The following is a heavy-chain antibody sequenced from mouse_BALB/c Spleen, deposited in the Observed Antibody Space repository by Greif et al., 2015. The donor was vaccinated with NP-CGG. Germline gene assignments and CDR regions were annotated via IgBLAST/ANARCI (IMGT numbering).Heavy chain of an antibody. CDR2: ISPRNGDI. CDR3: KRSAY. J-gene: IGHJ3*01. CDR1: GYTFTDHA. Sequence: QVHVKQSDAELVKPGASVKISCKASGYTFTDHAIHWVKQKPEQGLEWIGYISPRNGDIKYNEKFKGKATLTADKSSSTAYMQLNSLTSEGSAVYFCKRSAYWGQGTLVTVSA. V-gene: IGHV1S53*02.